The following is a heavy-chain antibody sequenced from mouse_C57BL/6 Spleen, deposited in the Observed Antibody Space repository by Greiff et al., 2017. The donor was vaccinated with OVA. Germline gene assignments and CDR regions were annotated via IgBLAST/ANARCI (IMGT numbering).Heavy chain of an antibody. Sequence: EVQLQQSGPELVKPGASVKIPCKASGYTFTDYNMDWVKQSHGKSLEWIGDINPNNGGTIYNQKFKGKATLTVDKSSSTAYMELRSLTSEDTAVYYCARGPLIYYDYGDYAMDYWGQGTSVTVSS. CDR3: ARGPLIYYDYGDYAMDY. CDR2: INPNNGGT. CDR1: GYTFTDYN. D-gene: IGHD2-4*01. J-gene: IGHJ4*01. V-gene: IGHV1-18*01.